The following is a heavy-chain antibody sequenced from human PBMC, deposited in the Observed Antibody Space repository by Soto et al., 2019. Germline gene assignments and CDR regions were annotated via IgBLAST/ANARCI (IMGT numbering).Heavy chain of an antibody. Sequence: PSETLSLTCAVSGGSISSGGYSWSWIRQPPGKGLEWIGYIYHSGNTYYNPSLRGRVTISVDESKNQFSLKLSSVTAADTAVYYCARAEGYDAKSYYFDYWGQGTLVTVSS. J-gene: IGHJ4*02. CDR1: GGSISSGGYS. CDR3: ARAEGYDAKSYYFDY. V-gene: IGHV4-30-2*01. CDR2: IYHSGNT. D-gene: IGHD3-22*01.